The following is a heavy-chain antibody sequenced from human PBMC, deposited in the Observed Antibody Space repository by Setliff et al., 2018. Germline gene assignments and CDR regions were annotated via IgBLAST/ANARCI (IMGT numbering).Heavy chain of an antibody. CDR3: AANPGIAAGGDFDY. CDR1: DYSISSGYY. V-gene: IGHV4-38-2*01. J-gene: IGHJ4*02. Sequence: SETLSLTCAVSDYSISSGYYWGWIRQPPGKGLEWIGSIYHSGSTYYNPPLKSRVTISVDTSKNQFSLKLSSVTAADTAVYYCAANPGIAAGGDFDYWGQGILVTVSS. D-gene: IGHD6-13*01. CDR2: IYHSGST.